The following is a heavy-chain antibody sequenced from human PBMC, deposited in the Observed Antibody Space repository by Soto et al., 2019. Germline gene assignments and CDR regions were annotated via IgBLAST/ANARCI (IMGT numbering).Heavy chain of an antibody. Sequence: RFASVASGITSRSLAMSSVRQAPGEGLQWVSVTTDPDGDRKYADSVRGRFTISRDNSKNTLYLQMSSLRAEGSAVYYCARGSRDSYTGSRIFDLWGRGTRVTFSA. CDR2: TTDPDGDR. J-gene: IGHJ4*02. CDR3: ARGSRDSYTGSRIFDL. D-gene: IGHD3-10*01. V-gene: IGHV3-23*01. CDR1: GITSRSLA.